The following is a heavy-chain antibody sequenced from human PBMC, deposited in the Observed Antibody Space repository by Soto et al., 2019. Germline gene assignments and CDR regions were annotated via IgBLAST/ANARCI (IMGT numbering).Heavy chain of an antibody. D-gene: IGHD4-17*01. J-gene: IGHJ4*02. CDR2: IYWNDDK. Sequence: QITLKESGPTLVNPTQTLTLTCSFSGFSLSTSGVGVAWIRQPPGKALEWLALIYWNDDKRYSPSLKSRLTITKDTSKNQVVLKMTNLDPVDTATDFCSRLDPGDYDRLQSFDFWGQGALVIVSS. CDR3: SRLDPGDYDRLQSFDF. V-gene: IGHV2-5*01. CDR1: GFSLSTSGVG.